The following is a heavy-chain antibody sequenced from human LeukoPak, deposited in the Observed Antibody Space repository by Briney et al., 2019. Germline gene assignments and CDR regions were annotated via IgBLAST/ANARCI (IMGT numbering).Heavy chain of an antibody. CDR2: VSAAGDTT. D-gene: IGHD2-2*01. Sequence: GGSLRLSCAASGLTFGSYGMSWVRQAPGKGLQWVSSVSAAGDTTFYTDSVKGRFSISRDNSKNTLYLQMNSLRPEDTAVYYCAKATSSMDLDSWGQGTLVTVSS. V-gene: IGHV3-23*01. CDR3: AKATSSMDLDS. CDR1: GLTFGSYG. J-gene: IGHJ4*02.